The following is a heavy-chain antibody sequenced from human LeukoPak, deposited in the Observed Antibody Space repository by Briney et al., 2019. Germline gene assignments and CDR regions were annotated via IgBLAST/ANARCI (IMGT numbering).Heavy chain of an antibody. J-gene: IGHJ3*02. D-gene: IGHD3-22*01. CDR2: INPNSGGT. CDR3: ARDQYYYGSSGYHGDDI. CDR1: GYTFTGYY. V-gene: IGHV1-2*02. Sequence: GASVKVSCKASGYTFTGYYMHWVRQAPGQGLEWMGWINPNSGGTNYAQKFQGRVTMTRDTSISTAYMELSRLRSDDTAVYYCARDQYYYGSSGYHGDDIWGQGTMVTVSS.